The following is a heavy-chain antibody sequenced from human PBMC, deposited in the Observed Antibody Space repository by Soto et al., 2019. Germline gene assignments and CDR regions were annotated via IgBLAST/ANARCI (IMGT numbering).Heavy chain of an antibody. J-gene: IGHJ5*02. V-gene: IGHV4-34*01. CDR2: INHSGST. CDR3: ARGRIAAAGRGGNWFDP. D-gene: IGHD6-13*01. CDR1: GGSFSGYY. Sequence: SETLSLTCAVYGGSFSGYYWSWIRQPPGKGLEWIGEINHSGSTNYNPSLKSRVTISVDTSKNQFSLKLSSVTAADTAVYYCARGRIAAAGRGGNWFDPWGQGTLVTVPQ.